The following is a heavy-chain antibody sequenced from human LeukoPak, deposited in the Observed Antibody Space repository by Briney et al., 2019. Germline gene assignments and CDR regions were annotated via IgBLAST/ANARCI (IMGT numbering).Heavy chain of an antibody. CDR3: AREYSSSLDY. D-gene: IGHD6-6*01. J-gene: IGHJ4*02. CDR2: IYYSGST. Sequence: PSETLSHTCTVSGGSISSGGYYWSWIRQHPGKGLEWIGYIYYSGSTYYNPSLKSRVTISVDTSKNQFSLKLSSVTAADTAVYYCAREYSSSLDYWGQGTLVTVSS. CDR1: GGSISSGGYY. V-gene: IGHV4-31*03.